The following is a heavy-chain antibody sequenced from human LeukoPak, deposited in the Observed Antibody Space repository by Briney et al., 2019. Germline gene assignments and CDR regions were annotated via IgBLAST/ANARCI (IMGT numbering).Heavy chain of an antibody. J-gene: IGHJ4*02. CDR3: ARRRPPFITVELRNYFDY. CDR1: GGSFSGYY. D-gene: IGHD1-7*01. Sequence: PSETLSLTCAVYGGSFSGYYWSWIRQPPGKGLEWIGEINHSGSTNYNPSLKSRVTISVDTSKNQFSLKLSSVTAADTAVYYCARRRPPFITVELRNYFDYWGQGTLVTVSS. CDR2: INHSGST. V-gene: IGHV4-34*01.